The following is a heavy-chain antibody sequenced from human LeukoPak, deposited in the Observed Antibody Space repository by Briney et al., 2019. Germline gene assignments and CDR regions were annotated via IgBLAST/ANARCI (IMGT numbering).Heavy chain of an antibody. J-gene: IGHJ4*02. CDR1: GFTFSSYG. V-gene: IGHV3-48*02. CDR2: ISTSSNRI. Sequence: GGSLRLSCAASGFTFSSYGMNWVRQAPGKGLEWVSYISTSSNRIDYADSVKGRFTMSRDNAKNLLYLQMNSLRDEDTAMYYCARVSAPGTSGWYFGYWGQGALVTVSS. CDR3: ARVSAPGTSGWYFGY. D-gene: IGHD6-19*01.